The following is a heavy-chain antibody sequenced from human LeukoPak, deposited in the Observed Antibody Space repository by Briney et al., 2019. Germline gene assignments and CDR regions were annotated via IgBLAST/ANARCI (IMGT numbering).Heavy chain of an antibody. V-gene: IGHV1-18*01. CDR1: GYTFTSYG. CDR3: AREGAVAGAFDI. D-gene: IGHD6-19*01. Sequence: ASVKVSCKASGYTFTSYGISWVRQAPGQGLEWTGWINAYNGNTNYAQKLQGRVTMTTDTSTSTAYMELRSLRSDDTAVYYCAREGAVAGAFDIWGQGTMVTVSS. J-gene: IGHJ3*02. CDR2: INAYNGNT.